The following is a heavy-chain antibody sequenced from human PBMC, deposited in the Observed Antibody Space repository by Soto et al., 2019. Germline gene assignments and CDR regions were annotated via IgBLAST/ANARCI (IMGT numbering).Heavy chain of an antibody. CDR1: GYTFTSYY. Sequence: ASVKVSCKASGYTFTSYYMHWVRQAPGQGLEWMGIINPSGGSTSYAQKFQGRVTMTRDTSTSTVYMELSSLRSEDTAVYYCARVATIGVEFDWFAPWGQGTLVTVSS. CDR2: INPSGGST. J-gene: IGHJ5*02. V-gene: IGHV1-46*03. CDR3: ARVATIGVEFDWFAP. D-gene: IGHD5-12*01.